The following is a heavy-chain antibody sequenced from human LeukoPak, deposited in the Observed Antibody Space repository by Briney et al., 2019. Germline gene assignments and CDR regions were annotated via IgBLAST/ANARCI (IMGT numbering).Heavy chain of an antibody. CDR3: ARARYSSSWACDY. CDR1: GGSISSYY. V-gene: IGHV4-59*01. J-gene: IGHJ4*02. D-gene: IGHD6-13*01. Sequence: SETLSLTCTVSGGSISSYYWSWIRQPPGKGLEWIGYIYYSGSTNYNPSLKSRVTISVDTSKNQFSLKLSSVTAADTAVYYCARARYSSSWACDYWGQGTPVTVSS. CDR2: IYYSGST.